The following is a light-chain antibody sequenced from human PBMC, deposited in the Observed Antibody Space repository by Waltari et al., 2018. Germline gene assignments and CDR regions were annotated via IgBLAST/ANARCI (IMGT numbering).Light chain of an antibody. J-gene: IGLJ2*01. CDR2: EVS. V-gene: IGLV2-23*02. CDR1: SRDVGSYNL. CDR3: CSYAGSSTFVV. Sequence: QSALTQPASVSGSPGQSITISCTGTSRDVGSYNLVSWYQQHPGKAPKLMIYEVSKRPSGVSNRFSGSKSGNTASLTISGFQAEDEADYYCCSYAGSSTFVVFGGGTKLTVL.